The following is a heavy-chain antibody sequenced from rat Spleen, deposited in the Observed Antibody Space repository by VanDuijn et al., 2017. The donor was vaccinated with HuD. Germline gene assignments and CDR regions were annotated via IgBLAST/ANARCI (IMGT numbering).Heavy chain of an antibody. CDR2: IWGDGST. CDR3: SVSTVAL. J-gene: IGHJ2*01. Sequence: QVQLKESGPGLVQPSQTLSLTCTVSGFSLTSYHVSWVRQAPGKGLEWMGIIWGDGSTNYNSALKSRLSISRDTSKSQVFLTMNSLQTDDTAVYYCSVSTVALWGQGVMVTVSS. CDR1: GFSLTSYH. V-gene: IGHV2-77*01. D-gene: IGHD1-8*01.